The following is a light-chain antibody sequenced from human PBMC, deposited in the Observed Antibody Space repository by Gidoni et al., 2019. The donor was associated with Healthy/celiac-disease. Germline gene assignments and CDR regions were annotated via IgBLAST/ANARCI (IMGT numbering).Light chain of an antibody. CDR1: QSVSSSY. Sequence: EMVFTQSPGTLSLSPGERATLSCRASQSVSSSYLAWYQQKPGQAPRLLIYGASSRATGIPDRFSGSGSGTDFTLTISRLEPEDFAVYYCQQYGSSPRTFGQGTKVEIQ. V-gene: IGKV3-20*01. CDR3: QQYGSSPRT. CDR2: GAS. J-gene: IGKJ1*01.